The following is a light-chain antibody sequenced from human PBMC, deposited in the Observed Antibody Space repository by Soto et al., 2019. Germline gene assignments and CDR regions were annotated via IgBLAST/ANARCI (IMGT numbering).Light chain of an antibody. J-gene: IGKJ2*01. Sequence: DIQMTQSPSTLSASVGDRVTITCRASQSISSWLAWYQQKPGKAPKLLIFDASSLESGDPSRLSGSGSGIEFTLTISSMQPDDFATYYCQQYNSYWGYTFGQETKLDIK. CDR1: QSISSW. CDR2: DAS. V-gene: IGKV1-5*01. CDR3: QQYNSYWGYT.